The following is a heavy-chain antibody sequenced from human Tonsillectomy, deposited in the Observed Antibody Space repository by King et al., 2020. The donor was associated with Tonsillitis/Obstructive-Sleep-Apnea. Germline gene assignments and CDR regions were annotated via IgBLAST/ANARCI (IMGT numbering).Heavy chain of an antibody. J-gene: IGHJ4*02. Sequence: VQLVESGGGLVQPGGSLRLSCTASRFIFSNYWMSWVRQAPGKGLEWVANIKQDGSGEYYVDSVKGRFAISRDNAKKSLYLQMNGLRAEDTAAYYCARDNYYGSGSYYKAPNLNYFDYWGQGTLVTVSS. D-gene: IGHD3-10*01. V-gene: IGHV3-7*04. CDR3: ARDNYYGSGSYYKAPNLNYFDY. CDR1: RFIFSNYW. CDR2: IKQDGSGE.